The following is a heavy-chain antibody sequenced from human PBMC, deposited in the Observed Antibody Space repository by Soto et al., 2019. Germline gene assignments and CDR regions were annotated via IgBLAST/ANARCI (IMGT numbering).Heavy chain of an antibody. D-gene: IGHD3-22*01. V-gene: IGHV3-23*01. J-gene: IGHJ3*02. CDR2: ISGSGGST. Sequence: GGSLILSCASSGFTFSSYAMHWVRQAPGKGLEWVSAISGSGGSTYYADSVKGRFTISRDNSKNTLYLQMNSLRAEDTAVYCCAKDSHIRRITMIGVVLVGAFEICAQGTMVSVS. CDR3: AKDSHIRRITMIGVVLVGAFEI. CDR1: GFTFSSYA.